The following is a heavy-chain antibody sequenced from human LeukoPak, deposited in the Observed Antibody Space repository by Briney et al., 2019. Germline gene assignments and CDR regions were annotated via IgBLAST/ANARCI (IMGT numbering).Heavy chain of an antibody. D-gene: IGHD3-3*01. CDR2: IYDSGST. V-gene: IGHV4-59*01. CDR3: ARWGDL. J-gene: IGHJ4*02. CDR1: GGSISNYY. Sequence: PSETLSLTCTVSGGSISNYYWSWIRQPPGKGLEWIGYIYDSGSTNYNPSLKSRVTISVDTSKNQFSLKLRSVTAADTAVYFCARWGDLWGQGTLVTVSS.